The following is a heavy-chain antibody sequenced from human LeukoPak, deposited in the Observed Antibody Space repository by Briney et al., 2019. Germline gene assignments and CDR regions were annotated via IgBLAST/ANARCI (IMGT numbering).Heavy chain of an antibody. Sequence: GGSLRLSCAASGFTFSSYAMNWVRQAPGKGLEYVSAISSNGGSTYYANSVKGRSTISRDNSKNTLYLQMGSLRAEDMAVYYCARGGYGASTPYYMDVWGKGTTVTVSS. CDR2: ISSNGGST. CDR1: GFTFSSYA. CDR3: ARGGYGASTPYYMDV. V-gene: IGHV3-64*01. D-gene: IGHD1-26*01. J-gene: IGHJ6*03.